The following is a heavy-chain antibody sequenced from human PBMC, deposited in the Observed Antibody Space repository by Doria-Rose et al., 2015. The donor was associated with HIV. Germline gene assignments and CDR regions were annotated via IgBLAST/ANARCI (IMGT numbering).Heavy chain of an antibody. J-gene: IGHJ4*02. CDR3: ATGVTLDY. Sequence: VQLQESGGGLVRPGGSLRLSCATSGFTFSSHRINWVRQAPGKGLEWVSSISSTSAYINYADSVRSRVTISRDNARNSLYLQMDSLRAEDTAIYYCATGVTLDYWGQGTLVTVSS. V-gene: IGHV3-21*01. CDR1: GFTFSSHR. D-gene: IGHD3-10*01. CDR2: ISSTSAYI.